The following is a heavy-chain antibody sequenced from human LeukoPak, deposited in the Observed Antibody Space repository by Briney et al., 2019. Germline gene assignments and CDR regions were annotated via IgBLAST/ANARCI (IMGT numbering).Heavy chain of an antibody. CDR1: GGSISSYY. CDR3: ARELVEMATLDY. Sequence: SQTLSLTCTVSGGSISSYYWSWIRQPPGKGLEWIGYIYYSGSTNYNPSLKSRVTISVDTSKNQFSLKLSSVTAADTAVHYCARELVEMATLDYWGQGTLVTVSS. CDR2: IYYSGST. D-gene: IGHD5-24*01. V-gene: IGHV4-59*01. J-gene: IGHJ4*02.